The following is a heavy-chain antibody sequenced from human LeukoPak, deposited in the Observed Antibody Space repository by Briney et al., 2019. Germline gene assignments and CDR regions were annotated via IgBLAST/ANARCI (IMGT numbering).Heavy chain of an antibody. J-gene: IGHJ4*02. D-gene: IGHD6-13*01. CDR1: GFTFSSYS. Sequence: PGGSLRLSCAASGFTFSSYSMNWVRQAPGKGLEWVSYISSSSGTIYYADSVKGRFTISRDNAKNSLYLQMNSLRAEDTAVYYCAREAAAGCGDYWGQGTLVTVSS. V-gene: IGHV3-48*04. CDR2: ISSSSGTI. CDR3: AREAAAGCGDY.